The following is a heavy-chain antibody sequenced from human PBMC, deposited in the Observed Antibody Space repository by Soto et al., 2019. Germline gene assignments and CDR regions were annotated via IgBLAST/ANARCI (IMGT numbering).Heavy chain of an antibody. V-gene: IGHV3-21*01. Sequence: GGSLRLSCAASGFTFSSYSMNWVRQAPGKGLEWVSSISSSSSYIYYADSVKGRFTIPRDNAKNSLYLQMNSLRAEDTAVYYCERDLRSSSVSNWFDPWGQGTLVTVSS. CDR2: ISSSSSYI. CDR1: GFTFSSYS. D-gene: IGHD6-13*01. J-gene: IGHJ5*02. CDR3: ERDLRSSSVSNWFDP.